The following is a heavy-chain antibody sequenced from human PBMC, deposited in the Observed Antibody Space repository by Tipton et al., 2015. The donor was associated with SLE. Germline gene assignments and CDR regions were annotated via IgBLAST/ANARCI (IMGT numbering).Heavy chain of an antibody. Sequence: TLSLTCTVSGGSISSYYWSWIRQPPGKGLEWIGYIYTSGSTNYNPSLKSRVTISVDTSKNQFSLKLSSVTAADTAVYYCARRRTGGMDVWGQGTTVTVSS. V-gene: IGHV4-4*09. CDR3: ARRRTGGMDV. D-gene: IGHD1-1*01. CDR1: GGSISSYY. J-gene: IGHJ6*02. CDR2: IYTSGST.